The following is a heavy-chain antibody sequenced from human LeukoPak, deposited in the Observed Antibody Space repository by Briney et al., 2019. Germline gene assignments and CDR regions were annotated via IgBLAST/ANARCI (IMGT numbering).Heavy chain of an antibody. D-gene: IGHD3-10*01. CDR1: GYTFTGYY. CDR2: INPNSGGT. Sequence: ASVKVSCKASGYTFTGYYMHWVRQAPGQGLEWMGWINPNSGGTNYAQKFQGRVTMTRDTSISTAYMELSRLRSDDTAVYYCASGSNMGFGELARRFYYFDYWGQGTLVTVSS. V-gene: IGHV1-2*02. J-gene: IGHJ4*02. CDR3: ASGSNMGFGELARRFYYFDY.